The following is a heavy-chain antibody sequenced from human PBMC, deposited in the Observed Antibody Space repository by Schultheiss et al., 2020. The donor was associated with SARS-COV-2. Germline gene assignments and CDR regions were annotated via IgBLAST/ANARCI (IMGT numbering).Heavy chain of an antibody. CDR3: ARVRRVVVPYFDY. Sequence: SETLSLTCAVSGGSISSSNWWSWVRQPPGKGLEWIGRIYYSGSTYYNPSLKSRVTISVDTSKNQFSLKLSSVTAADTAVYYCARVRRVVVPYFDYWGQGTLVTVSS. J-gene: IGHJ4*02. CDR2: IYYSGST. D-gene: IGHD3-22*01. V-gene: IGHV4-4*02. CDR1: GGSISSSNW.